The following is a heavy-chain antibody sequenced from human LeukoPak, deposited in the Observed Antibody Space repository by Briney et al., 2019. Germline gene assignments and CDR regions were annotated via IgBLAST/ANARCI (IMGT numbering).Heavy chain of an antibody. D-gene: IGHD5-18*01. CDR2: ISHDGYNK. J-gene: IGHJ4*02. CDR1: GFTFSNYV. CDR3: ARGATGVDTTLVTPDLDY. Sequence: GGSLRLSCAASGFTFSNYVMHWVRQAPGKGLEWVAVISHDGYNKYYADSVRGPFIISRDNSKNTLYLQMNGLRAEDTAVYYCARGATGVDTTLVTPDLDYWGQGTLVTVSS. V-gene: IGHV3-30-3*01.